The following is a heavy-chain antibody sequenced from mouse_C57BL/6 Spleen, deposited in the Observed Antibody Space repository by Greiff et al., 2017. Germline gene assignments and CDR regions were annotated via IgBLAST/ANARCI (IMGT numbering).Heavy chain of an antibody. CDR1: GYTFTSYW. D-gene: IGHD1-1*01. CDR3: ARNYYGSSYGYWYFDV. V-gene: IGHV1-64*01. J-gene: IGHJ1*03. CDR2: IHPNIGST. Sequence: QVQLQQPGAELVKPGASVKLSCKASGYTFTSYWMHWVKQRPGQGLEWIGMIHPNIGSTNYNEKFKSKATLTVDKSSSTAYMQLSSLTSEDSAVYYCARNYYGSSYGYWYFDVWGTGTTVTVSS.